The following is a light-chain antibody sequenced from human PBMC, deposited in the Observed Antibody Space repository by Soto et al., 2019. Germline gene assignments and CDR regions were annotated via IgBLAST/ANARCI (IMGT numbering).Light chain of an antibody. V-gene: IGLV1-40*01. Sequence: QSALTQAPSVSGAPGQRVIVSCTGSTSNIGAGYDVHWYQQLPGTSPKLLIFANSNRPSGVPDRFSASRSGSSASLTITGLQAEDEADYYCQSYDTSLSGSYVFGSGTKVTVL. CDR3: QSYDTSLSGSYV. J-gene: IGLJ1*01. CDR2: ANS. CDR1: TSNIGAGYD.